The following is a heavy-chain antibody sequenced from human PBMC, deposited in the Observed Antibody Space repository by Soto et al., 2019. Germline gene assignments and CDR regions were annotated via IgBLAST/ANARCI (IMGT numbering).Heavy chain of an antibody. CDR3: ARGIPGHYAFDV. D-gene: IGHD2-21*01. Sequence: EVQLVESGGGLVQPGGSLSLSCAASGFTFSNYWMHWVRQVPGKGLVWVARIKGDGSSTNYADSVKGRFTISRDNAHTTLFVQINSLPGDDRAVYSSARGIPGHYAFDVWGQCTMVTVSS. J-gene: IGHJ3*01. CDR2: IKGDGSST. CDR1: GFTFSNYW. V-gene: IGHV3-74*01.